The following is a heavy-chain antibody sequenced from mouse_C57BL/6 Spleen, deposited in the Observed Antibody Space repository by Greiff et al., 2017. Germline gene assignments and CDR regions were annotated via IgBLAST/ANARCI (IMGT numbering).Heavy chain of an antibody. D-gene: IGHD4-1*01. V-gene: IGHV1-4*01. CDR1: GYTFTSYT. Sequence: QVQLQQSGAELARPGASVKMSCKASGYTFTSYTMHWVKQRPGQGLEWIGYINPSSGYTKYNQKFKDKATLTADKSSRTAFMQLSSLTSEDSAVYYCARQSLTWDLFDYWGQGTTLTVSS. CDR2: INPSSGYT. J-gene: IGHJ2*01. CDR3: ARQSLTWDLFDY.